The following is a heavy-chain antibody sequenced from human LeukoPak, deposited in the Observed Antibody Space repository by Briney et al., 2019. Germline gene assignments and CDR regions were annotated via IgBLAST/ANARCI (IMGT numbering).Heavy chain of an antibody. D-gene: IGHD3-10*01. CDR1: GYSISSSYY. J-gene: IGHJ5*02. V-gene: IGHV4-38-2*01. Sequence: LETLSLTCAVSGYSISSSYYWGWIRQPPGKGLEWIGEINHSGSTNYNPSLKSRVTISVDTSKNQFSLKLSSVTAADTAVYYCARGLHRAMVRGRIGFDPWGQGTLVTVSS. CDR3: ARGLHRAMVRGRIGFDP. CDR2: INHSGST.